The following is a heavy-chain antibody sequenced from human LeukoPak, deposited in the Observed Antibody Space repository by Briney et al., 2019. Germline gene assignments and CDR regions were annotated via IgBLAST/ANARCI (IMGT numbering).Heavy chain of an antibody. J-gene: IGHJ4*02. Sequence: ASVNLSCKASGGTFSIYAISWVRQAPGQGLEWRGRIIPIFGTANYAQNCHGRVTITKDESTSTAYMELSSLRSEDTAVYYCARDQAAYYDFWSGYYWGRGTLVTVSS. V-gene: IGHV1-69*05. CDR3: ARDQAAYYDFWSGYY. D-gene: IGHD3-3*01. CDR1: GGTFSIYA. CDR2: IIPIFGTA.